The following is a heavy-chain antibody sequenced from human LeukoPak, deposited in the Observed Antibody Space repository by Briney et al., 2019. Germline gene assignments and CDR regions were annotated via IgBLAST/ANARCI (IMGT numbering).Heavy chain of an antibody. J-gene: IGHJ3*02. CDR2: MNPNSGNT. Sequence: ASVKVSCKASGYTFTSYDINWVRQATGQGLEWMGWMNPNSGNTGYAQKFQGRVTITRNTSISTAYMELSSLRSEDTAVYYCARPYYFGIDAFDIWGLGTMVTVSS. CDR1: GYTFTSYD. D-gene: IGHD3-10*01. CDR3: ARPYYFGIDAFDI. V-gene: IGHV1-8*03.